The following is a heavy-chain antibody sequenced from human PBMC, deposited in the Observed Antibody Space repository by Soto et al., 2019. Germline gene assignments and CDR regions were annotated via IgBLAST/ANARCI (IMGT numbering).Heavy chain of an antibody. V-gene: IGHV4-34*01. Sequence: PSETLSLTCAVYGGSFSGYYWSWIRQPPGKGLEWIGEINHSGSTNYNPSLKGRVTISVDTSKNQFSLKLSSVTAAGTAVYYCARGGKIKTGTSRSNWFDPWGQRTLVTVSS. CDR3: ARGGKIKTGTSRSNWFDP. CDR2: INHSGST. D-gene: IGHD1-7*01. J-gene: IGHJ5*02. CDR1: GGSFSGYY.